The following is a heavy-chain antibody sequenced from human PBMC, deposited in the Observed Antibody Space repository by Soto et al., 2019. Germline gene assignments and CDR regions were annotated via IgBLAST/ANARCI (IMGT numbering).Heavy chain of an antibody. CDR2: IYPGDSDT. CDR3: ARHEGFGDSYWYFDL. D-gene: IGHD4-17*01. CDR1: GYIFTSYW. J-gene: IGHJ2*01. V-gene: IGHV5-51*01. Sequence: EVQLVQSEAEVKKPGESLKISCKGSGYIFTSYWIGWVRQMPGKGLEWMGIIYPGDSDTTYSPSFQGHVTISADKSISTAYLQWSSLKASDTAMYYCARHEGFGDSYWYFDLWGRGTLVTVSS.